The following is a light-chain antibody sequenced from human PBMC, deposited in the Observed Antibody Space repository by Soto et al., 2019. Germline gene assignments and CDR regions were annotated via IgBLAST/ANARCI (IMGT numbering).Light chain of an antibody. J-gene: IGKJ4*01. Sequence: ELVLPQSPGTLSLSPGAGASLSCRASQSVTSNYLAWYKHKAGQAPSLLIDGAFNRAAGIPDRFSGSGSGTDFTLIISRSEPKDLAVYFCQQYADSPVTFGGWTEVDIK. V-gene: IGKV3-20*01. CDR2: GAF. CDR3: QQYADSPVT. CDR1: QSVTSNY.